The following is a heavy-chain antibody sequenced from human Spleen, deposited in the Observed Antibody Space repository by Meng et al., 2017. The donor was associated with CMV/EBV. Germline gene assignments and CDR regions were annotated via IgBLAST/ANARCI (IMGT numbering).Heavy chain of an antibody. CDR1: DYTFSDYF. J-gene: IGHJ4*02. D-gene: IGHD2-15*01. V-gene: IGHV1-2*02. CDR2: INPNSGGT. Sequence: ASVKVSCKASDYTFSDYFIHWVRQAPGQGLEWMGWINPNSGGTYYAQEFQGRVTMTRDTSITTAYMELTRLRFDDAAVYYCAREYCSGGSCYLGYWGQGTLVTVSS. CDR3: AREYCSGGSCYLGY.